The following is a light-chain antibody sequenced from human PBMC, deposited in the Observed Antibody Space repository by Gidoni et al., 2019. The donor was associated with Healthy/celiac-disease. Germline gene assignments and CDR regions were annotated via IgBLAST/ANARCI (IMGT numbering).Light chain of an antibody. CDR1: QSVSSY. CDR3: QQRSNLPPLT. V-gene: IGKV3-11*01. Sequence: EIVLTQSPATLSLSPGDRATLSCSASQSVSSYLAWYQQKPGQAPRLLLYDASNRATGIPARFSGSGSGTDFTLTISSLEPEDFAVYYCQQRSNLPPLTFGGGTKVEIK. J-gene: IGKJ4*01. CDR2: DAS.